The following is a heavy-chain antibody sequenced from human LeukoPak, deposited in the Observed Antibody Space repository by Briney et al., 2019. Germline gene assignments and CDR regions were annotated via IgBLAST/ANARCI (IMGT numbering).Heavy chain of an antibody. CDR2: IKSDGSNT. V-gene: IGHV3-74*01. Sequence: GGSLRLSCAASGFTFSSSWMHWVRQAPGKGLVWVSRIKSDGSNTRYADSVRGRFTISRDNAKNTLYLEMNSLRAEDTAVYYCARDGFGSGWDFDYWGQGTLVTVSS. J-gene: IGHJ4*02. D-gene: IGHD6-19*01. CDR3: ARDGFGSGWDFDY. CDR1: GFTFSSSW.